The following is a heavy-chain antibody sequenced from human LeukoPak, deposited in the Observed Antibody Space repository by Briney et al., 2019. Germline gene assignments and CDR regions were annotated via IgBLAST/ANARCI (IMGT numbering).Heavy chain of an antibody. CDR3: ARRDIVVVVAAWWEYYGMDV. D-gene: IGHD2-15*01. CDR2: MNPNSGNT. V-gene: IGHV1-8*01. J-gene: IGHJ6*02. Sequence: ASVKVSCKASGYTFTSYDINWVRQATGQGLEWMGWMNPNSGNTGYAQKFQGRVTMTRNTSISTAYMELSSLRSEDTAVYYCARRDIVVVVAAWWEYYGMDVWGQGTLVTVSS. CDR1: GYTFTSYD.